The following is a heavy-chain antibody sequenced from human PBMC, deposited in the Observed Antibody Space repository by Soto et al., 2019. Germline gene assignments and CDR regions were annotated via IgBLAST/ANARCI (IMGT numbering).Heavy chain of an antibody. CDR3: ARYRARLRYFDWYDAFDI. CDR1: GGTFSNYP. D-gene: IGHD3-9*01. V-gene: IGHV1-18*01. J-gene: IGHJ3*02. Sequence: ASVKVSCKASGGTFSNYPISWVRQAPGQGLEWMGWVSAYNGDTNYAQKFRGRVTMTTDTSTKIAYMELRSLRSEDTAVYYCARYRARLRYFDWYDAFDIWGQGTMVTVSS. CDR2: VSAYNGDT.